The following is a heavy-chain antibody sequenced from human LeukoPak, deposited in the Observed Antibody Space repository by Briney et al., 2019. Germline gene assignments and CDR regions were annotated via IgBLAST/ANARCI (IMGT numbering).Heavy chain of an antibody. V-gene: IGHV3-74*01. CDR1: GFSFSNYW. CDR2: MNSDGSAT. CDR3: AKGPNYFDS. J-gene: IGHJ4*02. Sequence: PGGSLRLSCAASGFSFSNYWMHWGRQAPGKGLVWVTRMNSDGSATYYADSVQGRFTISRDNAKNTLYLQMSSLRAEDTAMYFCAKGPNYFDSWGQGTLVTVSS.